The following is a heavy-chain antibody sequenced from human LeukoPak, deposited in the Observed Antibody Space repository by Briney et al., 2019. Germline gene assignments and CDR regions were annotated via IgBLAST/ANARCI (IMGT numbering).Heavy chain of an antibody. J-gene: IGHJ4*02. CDR3: ARVLWFGELSGFG. Sequence: GGALRLSCAASGFTVSSNYMHWVRQAPGKGLEWVSVIYSGGSIYHADSVKGRFTVSRDNAENSLYLQMNSLRAEDTAVYYCARVLWFGELSGFGWGQGTLVTVSS. CDR1: GFTVSSNY. CDR2: IYSGGSI. D-gene: IGHD3-10*01. V-gene: IGHV3-66*01.